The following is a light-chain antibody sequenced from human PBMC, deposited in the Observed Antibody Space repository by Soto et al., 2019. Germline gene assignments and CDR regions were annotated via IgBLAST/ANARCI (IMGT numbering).Light chain of an antibody. CDR1: NNDVGGYNF. J-gene: IGLJ3*02. Sequence: QSALTQPASVSGSPGQSITISCAGTNNDVGGYNFVSWYQQHPGKAPKLLIYEVTDRPSGVPDRFSGSKSGTSASLAINGLQAEDEAHYYCQSYDNSLSGSWVFGGGTKLTVL. CDR2: EVT. CDR3: QSYDNSLSGSWV. V-gene: IGLV2-14*01.